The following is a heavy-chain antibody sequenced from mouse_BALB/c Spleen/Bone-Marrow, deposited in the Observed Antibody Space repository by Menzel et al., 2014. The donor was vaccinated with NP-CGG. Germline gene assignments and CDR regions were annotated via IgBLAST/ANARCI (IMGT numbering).Heavy chain of an antibody. V-gene: IGHV1-7*01. D-gene: IGHD2-10*02. J-gene: IGHJ2*01. CDR2: INPSTGYS. CDR1: GYTFTDYW. Sequence: VKVVDSGAELAKPGASVKMSCKASGYTFTDYWMHWVKQRPGQGLEWIGYINPSTGYSEYNQKFKDKATLTADKSSSTAYMQLSGLTSDDSAVYYCARTKYGPTGGSYWGQGTTLTVSS. CDR3: ARTKYGPTGGSY.